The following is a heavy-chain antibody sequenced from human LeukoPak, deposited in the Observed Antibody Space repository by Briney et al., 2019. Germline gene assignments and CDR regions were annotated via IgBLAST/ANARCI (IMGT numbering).Heavy chain of an antibody. CDR2: ISWDGGST. CDR3: ARRPDYGDPYYYMDV. Sequence: GGSLRLSCAASGFTFDDYTMHWVRQAPGKGLEWVSLISWDGGSTYYADSVKGRFTISRDNSKNSLYLQMNSLRAEDTALYHCARRPDYGDPYYYMDVWGKGTTVTISS. D-gene: IGHD4-17*01. CDR1: GFTFDDYT. V-gene: IGHV3-43*01. J-gene: IGHJ6*03.